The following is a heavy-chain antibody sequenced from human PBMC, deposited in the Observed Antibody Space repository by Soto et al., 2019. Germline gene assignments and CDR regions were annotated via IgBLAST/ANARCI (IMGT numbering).Heavy chain of an antibody. CDR2: IVVCRGNT. D-gene: IGHD3-9*01. J-gene: IGHJ1*01. CDR1: GYRFTSSA. Sequence: VKVSCKASGYRFTSSACHWMRQARGQRPEWIGWIVVCRGNTKYAQRFQGRVTLTRDISTETAYLELRRLRSDDTAVYYCAAEKPTGLPKDWWGQGTLVTVSS. V-gene: IGHV1-58*01. CDR3: AAEKPTGLPKDW.